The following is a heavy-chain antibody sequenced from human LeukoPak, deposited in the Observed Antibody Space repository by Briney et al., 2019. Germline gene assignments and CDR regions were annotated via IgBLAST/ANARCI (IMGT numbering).Heavy chain of an antibody. J-gene: IGHJ6*03. Sequence: SQTLSLTCTVSGDSISSGSYYWSWIRQPAGEGLEWIGRIYSSGRTHYSPSLKSRVAISVDTSKNRFSLRLSSVTAADTAVYYCARKNYDYVWGSYPPLYYYYMDVWGKGTTVTISS. V-gene: IGHV4-61*02. D-gene: IGHD3-16*02. CDR1: GDSISSGSYY. CDR3: ARKNYDYVWGSYPPLYYYYMDV. CDR2: IYSSGRT.